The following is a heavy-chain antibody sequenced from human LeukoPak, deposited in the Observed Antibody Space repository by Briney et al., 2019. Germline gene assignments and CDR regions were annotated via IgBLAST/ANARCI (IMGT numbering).Heavy chain of an antibody. J-gene: IGHJ6*02. D-gene: IGHD3-3*01. CDR1: GYTLTELS. V-gene: IGHV1-24*01. CDR2: FDPEDGET. Sequence: ASVKVSCKVSGYTLTELSMHWVRQAPGKGLEWMGGFDPEDGETIYAQKFQGRVTMTEDTSTDTAYMELGSLRSEDTAVYYCATSLTTRMGMDVWGQGTTVTVSS. CDR3: ATSLTTRMGMDV.